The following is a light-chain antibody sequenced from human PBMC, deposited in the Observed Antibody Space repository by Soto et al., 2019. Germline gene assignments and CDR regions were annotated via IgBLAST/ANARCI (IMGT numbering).Light chain of an antibody. CDR1: SSDVGGYNY. Sequence: QSVLIQPASVSGSRGQSITISCTGTSSDVGGYNYVSWYQQHPGKAPKLMISDVNTRPSGVSYRFSGSKSGNTASLTISGLQAEDEADYYCSSYTSSSTVVFGGGTKLTVL. V-gene: IGLV2-14*03. CDR2: DVN. J-gene: IGLJ3*02. CDR3: SSYTSSSTVV.